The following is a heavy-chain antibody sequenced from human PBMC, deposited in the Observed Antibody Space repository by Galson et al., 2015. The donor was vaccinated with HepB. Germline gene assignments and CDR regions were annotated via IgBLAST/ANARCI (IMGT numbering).Heavy chain of an antibody. Sequence: SETLSLTCTVSGGSIRSSSYYWGWIRQPPGKGLEWIGSIYYSGSTYYNPSLKSRVTISVDTSKNQFSLKLSSVTAADTAVYYCARPSGWYENWYFDLWGRGTLVTVSS. J-gene: IGHJ2*01. CDR2: IYYSGST. V-gene: IGHV4-39*01. CDR1: GGSIRSSSYY. D-gene: IGHD6-19*01. CDR3: ARPSGWYENWYFDL.